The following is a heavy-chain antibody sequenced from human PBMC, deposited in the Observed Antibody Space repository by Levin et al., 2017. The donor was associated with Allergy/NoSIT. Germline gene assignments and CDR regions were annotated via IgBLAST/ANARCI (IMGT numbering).Heavy chain of an antibody. CDR3: ARGYSSSWYIWYFDL. CDR1: GGSISSSNW. V-gene: IGHV4-4*02. Sequence: SETLSLTCAVSGGSISSSNWWSWVRQPPGKGLEWIGEIYHSGSTNYNPSLKSRVTISVDKSKNQFSLKLSSVTAADTAVYYCARGYSSSWYIWYFDLWGRGTLVTVSS. J-gene: IGHJ2*01. CDR2: IYHSGST. D-gene: IGHD6-13*01.